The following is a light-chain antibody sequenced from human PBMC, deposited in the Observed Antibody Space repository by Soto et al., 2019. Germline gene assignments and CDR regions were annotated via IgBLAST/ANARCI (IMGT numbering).Light chain of an antibody. J-gene: IGKJ1*01. Sequence: EIVMTQSPATLSVSPGERATLSCSASQSVSSNLAWYQHKPGQAPRLIIYGASTRATVIPARFSGSGSWTEFTLTISSLQSEDFAVYYCQQYNNWPPTTFGQGTKVDIK. CDR2: GAS. CDR3: QQYNNWPPTT. CDR1: QSVSSN. V-gene: IGKV3-15*01.